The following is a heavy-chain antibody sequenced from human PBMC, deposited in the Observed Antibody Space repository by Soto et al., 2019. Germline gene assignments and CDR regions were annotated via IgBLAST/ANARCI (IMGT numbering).Heavy chain of an antibody. D-gene: IGHD3-10*01. Sequence: EVQLVESGGGLVQPGGSLRLSCAASGFTFSDCWMHWVRQAPGKGLVWVSRINSDESVTSYADSVKGRFTIPRDNAKNTLYLEMNSLRDEDTAVYYCARVGYGSGSYHFDFWGQGTLVTVSS. CDR3: ARVGYGSGSYHFDF. CDR2: INSDESVT. J-gene: IGHJ4*02. V-gene: IGHV3-74*01. CDR1: GFTFSDCW.